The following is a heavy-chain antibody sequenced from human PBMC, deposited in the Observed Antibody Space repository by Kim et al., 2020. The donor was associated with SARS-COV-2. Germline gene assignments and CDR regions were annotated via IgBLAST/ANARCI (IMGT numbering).Heavy chain of an antibody. CDR2: IRSKAYGGAT. J-gene: IGHJ4*02. Sequence: GGSLRLSCTGSGFTFGDYSMSWFRQAPGKGLEWVGFIRSKAYGGATQYAASVKGRFTISRDDSKSITYLQMNSLKTEDTALYYCCRERESSSWSSDYFDYWGQGTLVTVSS. V-gene: IGHV3-49*03. CDR3: CRERESSSWSSDYFDY. D-gene: IGHD6-13*01. CDR1: GFTFGDYS.